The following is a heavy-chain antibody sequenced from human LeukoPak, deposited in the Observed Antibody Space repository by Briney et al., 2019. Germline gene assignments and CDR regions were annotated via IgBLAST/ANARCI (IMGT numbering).Heavy chain of an antibody. CDR3: ASRVVTSFDY. Sequence: GGSLRLSCGASGFTFSSYGMHWVRQAPGKGLEWVAFIRYDGSNKYYADSVKGRFTISRDISENTLYLQMNALRAEDTAVYYCASRVVTSFDYWGQGTLVTVSS. D-gene: IGHD3-3*01. V-gene: IGHV3-30*02. J-gene: IGHJ4*02. CDR2: IRYDGSNK. CDR1: GFTFSSYG.